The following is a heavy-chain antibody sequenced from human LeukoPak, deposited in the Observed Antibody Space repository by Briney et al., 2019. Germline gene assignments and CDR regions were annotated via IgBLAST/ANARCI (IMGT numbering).Heavy chain of an antibody. CDR3: ARDPEGFGAVYFDD. CDR1: GFSFSSYN. J-gene: IGHJ4*02. V-gene: IGHV3-21*01. CDR2: ISGSASNI. Sequence: GRSLRLSCVASGFSFSSYNMNWARQAPGKGLEWVSSISGSASNIYYADSVKGRFTLPRDNAKNSFYLQMNSLRAEDTGVFYCARDPEGFGAVYFDDWGQGTLVTVS. D-gene: IGHD3-16*01.